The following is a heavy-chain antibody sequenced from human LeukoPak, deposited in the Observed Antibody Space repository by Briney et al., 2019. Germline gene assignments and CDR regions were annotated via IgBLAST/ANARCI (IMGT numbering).Heavy chain of an antibody. CDR1: GFTFSDFW. D-gene: IGHD6-13*01. J-gene: IGHJ4*02. V-gene: IGHV3-7*03. Sequence: PGGSLRLSCAASGFTFSDFWMSWVRQAPGKGLEWVANIKQDGSEKNYVDSVKGRFTISRDNAKNSLFLQMNSLRAEDTALYYCAKGDSNPAPYYFDYWGQGTLVTVSS. CDR3: AKGDSNPAPYYFDY. CDR2: IKQDGSEK.